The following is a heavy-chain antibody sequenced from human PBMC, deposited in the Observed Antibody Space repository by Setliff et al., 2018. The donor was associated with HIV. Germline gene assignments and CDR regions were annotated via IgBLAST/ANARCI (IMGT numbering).Heavy chain of an antibody. D-gene: IGHD4-17*01. CDR1: GGTFSSYG. CDR3: ARFDHYSDYGRIGDAFDI. V-gene: IGHV1-69*13. CDR2: IIPIFGTR. J-gene: IGHJ3*02. Sequence: ASVKVSCKASGGTFSSYGISWVRQAPGQGLEWIGGIIPIFGTRNYAQKFQGRVTITADELTSTAYMELSSLRAEDTAVYYCARFDHYSDYGRIGDAFDIWGQGTMVTVSS.